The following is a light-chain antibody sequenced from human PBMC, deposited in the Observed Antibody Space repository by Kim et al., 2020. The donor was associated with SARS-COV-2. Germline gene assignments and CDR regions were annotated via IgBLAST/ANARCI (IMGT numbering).Light chain of an antibody. V-gene: IGKV1-12*01. J-gene: IGKJ4*01. CDR2: GAS. CDR1: QGINIW. CDR3: LQANNFPLT. Sequence: ASVGDRVTITCRSSQGINIWLAWYQQIPGQGHKILIVGASSLQSGVPSRFSGSGSWTDFTLPITSLQPEDFATHYCLQANNFPLTFGGGTKVDIK.